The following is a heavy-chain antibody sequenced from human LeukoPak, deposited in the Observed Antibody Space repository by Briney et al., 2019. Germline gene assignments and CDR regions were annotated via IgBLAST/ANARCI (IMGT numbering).Heavy chain of an antibody. CDR3: ARRYCSSTSCYKGGAFDI. CDR2: MNPNSGNT. J-gene: IGHJ3*02. V-gene: IGHV1-8*03. CDR1: GYTFTSYD. Sequence: GASVKVSCKTSGYTFTSYDINWVRQATGQGLEWMGWMNPNSGNTGYAQKFQGRVTITRNTSISTAYMELSSLRSEDTAVYYCARRYCSSTSCYKGGAFDIWGQGTMVTVSS. D-gene: IGHD2-2*02.